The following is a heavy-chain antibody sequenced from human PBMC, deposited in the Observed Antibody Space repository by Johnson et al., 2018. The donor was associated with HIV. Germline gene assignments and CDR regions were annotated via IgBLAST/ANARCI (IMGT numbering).Heavy chain of an antibody. V-gene: IGHV3-53*01. CDR3: ARACRDGYTCDAFDI. J-gene: IGHJ3*02. Sequence: VQLVESGGGLIQPGGSLRLSCAASGFTVSSNYMSWVRQAPGKGLEWVSAISGSGGSTYYADSVKGRFTISRDNSKNTLYLQMNSLRAEDTAVYYCARACRDGYTCDAFDIWGQGTMVTVSS. CDR2: SGSGGST. CDR1: GFTVSSNY. D-gene: IGHD5-24*01.